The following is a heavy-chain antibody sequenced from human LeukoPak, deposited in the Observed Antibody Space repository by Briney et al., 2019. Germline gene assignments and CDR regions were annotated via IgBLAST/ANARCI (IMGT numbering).Heavy chain of an antibody. D-gene: IGHD3-10*01. V-gene: IGHV1-2*02. J-gene: IGHJ4*02. CDR2: INPNSGGT. Sequence: ASVKVSCKASGYTFTGYYMHWVRQAPGQGLEWMGWINPNSGGTNYAQKFQGRVTMTRDTSISTAYMELSRLRSDDTAVYYCARERWFGELSSDYWGQGTLVTVSS. CDR3: ARERWFGELSSDY. CDR1: GYTFTGYY.